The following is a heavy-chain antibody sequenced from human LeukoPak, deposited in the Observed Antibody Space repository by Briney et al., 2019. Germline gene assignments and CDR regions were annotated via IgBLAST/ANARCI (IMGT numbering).Heavy chain of an antibody. Sequence: SETLSLTCTVSGGSISSYYWSWIRQPPGKGLEWIGYTYYSGSTNYNPSLKSRVTISVDTSKNRFSLKLSSVTAADTAVYYCAREGSNSIDYWGQGTLVTVSS. CDR1: GGSISSYY. J-gene: IGHJ4*02. CDR2: TYYSGST. CDR3: AREGSNSIDY. V-gene: IGHV4-59*01.